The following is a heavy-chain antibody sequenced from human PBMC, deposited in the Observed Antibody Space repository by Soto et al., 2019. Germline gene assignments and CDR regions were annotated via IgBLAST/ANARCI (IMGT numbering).Heavy chain of an antibody. D-gene: IGHD3-22*01. Sequence: ASVKVSCKASGGTFSSYAISWVRQAPGQGLEWMGGIIPILGIANYAQKFQGRVTITADKSTSTAYMELSSLRSEDTAVYYCAREGGDSSGYYYYYYGMDVWGQGTTVTVSS. CDR3: AREGGDSSGYYYYYYGMDV. CDR1: GGTFSSYA. V-gene: IGHV1-69*10. CDR2: IIPILGIA. J-gene: IGHJ6*02.